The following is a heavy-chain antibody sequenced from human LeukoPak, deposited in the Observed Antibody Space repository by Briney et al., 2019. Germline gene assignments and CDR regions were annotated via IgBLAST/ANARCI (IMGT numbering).Heavy chain of an antibody. CDR3: ANTFSSSWYYFDY. J-gene: IGHJ4*02. CDR2: ISYDGSNK. V-gene: IGHV3-30*18. D-gene: IGHD6-13*01. CDR1: GFTFSSYG. Sequence: PGGSLRLSCAASGFTFSSYGMHWVRQAPGKGLEWVAVISYDGSNKYYADSVKGRLTISRDNSKNTLYLQMNSLRAEDTAVYYCANTFSSSWYYFDYWGQGTLVTVSS.